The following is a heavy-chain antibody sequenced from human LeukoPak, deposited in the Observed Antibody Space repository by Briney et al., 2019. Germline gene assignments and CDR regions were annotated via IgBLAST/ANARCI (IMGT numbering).Heavy chain of an antibody. D-gene: IGHD3-10*01. CDR3: ARDIDYYGSGSYYGGLNWFDP. CDR1: GGSISSYY. Sequence: PSETLSLTCTVSGGSISSYYWSWIRQPAGKGLEWIGRIYTSGSTNYNPSLKSRVTMSVDTSTNQFSLKLSSVTAADTAVYYCARDIDYYGSGSYYGGLNWFDPWGQGTLVTVSS. J-gene: IGHJ5*02. CDR2: IYTSGST. V-gene: IGHV4-4*07.